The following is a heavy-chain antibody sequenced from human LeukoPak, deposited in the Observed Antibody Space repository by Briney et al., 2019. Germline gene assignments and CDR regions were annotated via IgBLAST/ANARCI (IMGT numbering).Heavy chain of an antibody. CDR1: GGSISSSNR. CDR2: IYHSGST. J-gene: IGHJ4*02. V-gene: IGHV4-4*02. Sequence: PSGTLSLTCAVSGGSISSSNRWSWVRQPPGKGLEWIGEIYHSGSTNYNPSLKSRVTILEDKSKNQFSLKLSSVTAADTAFYYCARETSARGVSTHWGQGTLVTVSS. CDR3: ARETSARGVSTH. D-gene: IGHD3-10*01.